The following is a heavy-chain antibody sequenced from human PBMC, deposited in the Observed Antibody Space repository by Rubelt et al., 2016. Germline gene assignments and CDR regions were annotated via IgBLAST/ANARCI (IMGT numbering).Heavy chain of an antibody. V-gene: IGHV3-21*01. CDR1: GFTFSSYS. CDR3: ARNSRFGPATPAYFDY. CDR2: ISSSSSYI. D-gene: IGHD3-16*01. J-gene: IGHJ4*02. Sequence: GGGLVKPGGSLRLSCAASGFTFSSYSMNWVRQAPGKGLEWVSSISSSSSYIYYADSVKGRFTISRDNSKNTLYLQMNSLRAEDTAVYYCARNSRFGPATPAYFDYWGQGTLVTVSS.